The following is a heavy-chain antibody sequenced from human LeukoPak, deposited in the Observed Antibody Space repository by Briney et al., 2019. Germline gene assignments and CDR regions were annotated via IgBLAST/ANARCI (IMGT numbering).Heavy chain of an antibody. Sequence: ASVKVSCKASGYTFTGYYMNWVRQAPGQGLEWMGWNNPNSGGTNYAQKFQGRVTMTRDTSISTAYMELSRLRSDDTAVYYCARSLGYCTNGVCHGTYYYMDVWGKGTTVTVSS. D-gene: IGHD2-8*01. CDR1: GYTFTGYY. J-gene: IGHJ6*03. CDR3: ARSLGYCTNGVCHGTYYYMDV. V-gene: IGHV1-2*02. CDR2: NNPNSGGT.